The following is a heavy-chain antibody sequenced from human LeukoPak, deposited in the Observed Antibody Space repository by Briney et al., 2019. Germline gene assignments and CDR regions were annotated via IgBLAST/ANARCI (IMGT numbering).Heavy chain of an antibody. CDR2: ISGSGDTT. J-gene: IGHJ4*02. V-gene: IGHV3-23*01. Sequence: GRSLRLSCTASRFTFSTYAMSWVRQAPGKRMEWVSSISGSGDTTYYTGSVKGRFTISRDNSKNALYLQMSSLRAEDTAVYYCAKSQRNDQQVVQRIDYWGQGTLVTVSS. D-gene: IGHD2-2*01. CDR1: RFTFSTYA. CDR3: AKSQRNDQQVVQRIDY.